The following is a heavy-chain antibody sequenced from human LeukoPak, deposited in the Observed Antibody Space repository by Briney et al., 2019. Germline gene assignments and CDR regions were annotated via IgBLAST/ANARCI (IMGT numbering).Heavy chain of an antibody. D-gene: IGHD3-16*01. V-gene: IGHV4-30-2*01. CDR2: IYQSGST. J-gene: IGHJ6*02. CDR1: ACSISSGSYS. Sequence: SSENLSLNGAVSACSISSGSYSGSSLRQPPGRSLEWIHKIYQSGSTYDHPSLKSRVTISVDRSKNQFSLNLSSVTAAETAVYGCARGGGAPYYGMDVGGRGTTVSVSS. CDR3: ARGGGAPYYGMDV.